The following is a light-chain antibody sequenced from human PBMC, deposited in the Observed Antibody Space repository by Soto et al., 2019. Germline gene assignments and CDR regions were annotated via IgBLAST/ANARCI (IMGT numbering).Light chain of an antibody. CDR1: GGDIGRYDF. V-gene: IGLV2-8*01. Sequence: QSVLTQPPSAPGSPGQSVTISCSGTGGDIGRYDFVSWYQQYPGKVPKLLIYEVDKRPSGVPDRFSGSKSGDRASLTVSGLRPEDEADYYCAAWDDSLNGPNWVFGGGTKLTVL. J-gene: IGLJ3*02. CDR2: EVD. CDR3: AAWDDSLNGPNWV.